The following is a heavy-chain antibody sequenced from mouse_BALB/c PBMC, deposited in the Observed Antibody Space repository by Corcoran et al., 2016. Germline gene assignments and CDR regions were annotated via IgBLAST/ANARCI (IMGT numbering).Heavy chain of an antibody. V-gene: IGHV9-3-1*01. CDR2: INTYTGEP. D-gene: IGHD1-2*01. CDR1: GYTFPNSG. CDR3: ARYYYGYSAY. J-gene: IGHJ3*01. Sequence: QIQLVQSGPELKKPGETVKISCKASGYTFPNSGINWVKQAPGKGLKWMGWINTYTGEPTYTDDFKGRFAFSLETSANTAYLQINNLKNEDTATYFCARYYYGYSAYWGQGTLVTVSA.